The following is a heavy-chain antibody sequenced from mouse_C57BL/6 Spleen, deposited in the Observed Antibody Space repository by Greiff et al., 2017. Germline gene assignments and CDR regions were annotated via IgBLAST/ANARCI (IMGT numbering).Heavy chain of an antibody. CDR1: GYAFSSYW. D-gene: IGHD1-1*01. Sequence: VQLQESGAELVKPGASVKISCKASGYAFSSYWMNWVKQRPGKGLEWIGQIYPGDGDTNYNGKFKGKATLTADKSSSTAYMQLSSLTSEDSAVYFCARSFTTVVATGFDYWGQGTTLTVSS. CDR3: ARSFTTVVATGFDY. V-gene: IGHV1-80*01. J-gene: IGHJ2*01. CDR2: IYPGDGDT.